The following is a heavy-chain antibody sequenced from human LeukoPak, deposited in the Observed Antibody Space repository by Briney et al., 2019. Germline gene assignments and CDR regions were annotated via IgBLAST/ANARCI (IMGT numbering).Heavy chain of an antibody. CDR2: IYYSGST. D-gene: IGHD3-22*01. V-gene: IGHV4-30-4*01. Sequence: SQTLSLTCTVSGGSISSGDYYWSWIRQPPGKGLEWIGYIYYSGSTYYNPSLKSRVTISVDTSKNQFSLKLSSVTAADTAVYYYARCGTEYYYDSSGYYRGVIDYWGQGTLVTVSS. J-gene: IGHJ4*02. CDR1: GGSISSGDYY. CDR3: ARCGTEYYYDSSGYYRGVIDY.